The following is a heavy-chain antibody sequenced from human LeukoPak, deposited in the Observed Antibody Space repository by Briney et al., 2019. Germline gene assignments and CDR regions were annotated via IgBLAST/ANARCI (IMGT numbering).Heavy chain of an antibody. J-gene: IGHJ6*03. Sequence: PGGSLRLSRAATVFTVSSNYMSWVRQAPGKGLEWVSVIYSSGSTYYADSVKGRFTISRDNSKNTLYLQMNSLRAEDTAVYYCARDRMGISHYYYMDVWGKGTTVTVSS. CDR2: IYSSGST. V-gene: IGHV3-53*01. CDR3: ARDRMGISHYYYMDV. CDR1: VFTVSSNY. D-gene: IGHD7-27*01.